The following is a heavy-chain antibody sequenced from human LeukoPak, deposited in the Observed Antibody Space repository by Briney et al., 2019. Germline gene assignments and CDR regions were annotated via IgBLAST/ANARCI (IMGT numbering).Heavy chain of an antibody. V-gene: IGHV5-51*01. CDR3: ARTATGPTIDY. CDR1: GYSFTSYW. Sequence: GESLKISCKGSGYSFTSYWIGWVRQMPGKGLEWMGIIYPGDSDTRYSPSFQGQVTISADKSISTAYLQWSSLQASDPAMDCCARTATGPTIDYWGQGTLVTVSS. D-gene: IGHD3-10*01. CDR2: IYPGDSDT. J-gene: IGHJ4*02.